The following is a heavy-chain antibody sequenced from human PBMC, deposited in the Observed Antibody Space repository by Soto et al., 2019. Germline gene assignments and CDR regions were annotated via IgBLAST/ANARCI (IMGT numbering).Heavy chain of an antibody. CDR2: IDPSDSYT. CDR1: GYSFTSYW. V-gene: IGHV5-10-1*01. D-gene: IGHD2-2*01. Sequence: GESLKISCKGSGYSFTSYWISWVRQMPGKGLEWMGRIDPSDSYTNYSPSFQGHVTISADKSISTAYLQWSSLKASDTAMYYCARRGRYCSSTSYEEYWRQGTLVTVSS. J-gene: IGHJ4*02. CDR3: ARRGRYCSSTSYEEY.